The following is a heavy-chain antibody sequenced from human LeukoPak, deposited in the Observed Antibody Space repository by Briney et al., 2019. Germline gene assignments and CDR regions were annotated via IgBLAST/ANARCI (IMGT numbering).Heavy chain of an antibody. CDR2: ISSSGSTI. J-gene: IGHJ3*02. Sequence: PGGSLRLSCAASGFTFSDYYMSWIRQAPGKGLEWVSYISSSGSTIYYADSVKGRFTISRDNAKNSLYLQMNSLRAEDTAVYYCARDQQSYGDYDAFDIWGLGTMVTVSS. V-gene: IGHV3-11*04. D-gene: IGHD4-17*01. CDR3: ARDQQSYGDYDAFDI. CDR1: GFTFSDYY.